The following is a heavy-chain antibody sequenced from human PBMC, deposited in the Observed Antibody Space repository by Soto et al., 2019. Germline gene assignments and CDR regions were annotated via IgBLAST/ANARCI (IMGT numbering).Heavy chain of an antibody. J-gene: IGHJ6*02. CDR1: GGSISSSSYY. V-gene: IGHV4-39*01. CDR3: ATTTRLERYDYVWGSHYYCYGMDV. CDR2: IYYSGST. Sequence: KPSETLSLTCTVSGGSISSSSYYWGWIRQPPGKGLEWIGSIYYSGSTYYNPSLKSRVTISVDTSKNQFSLKLSSVTAADTAVYYCATTTRLERYDYVWGSHYYCYGMDVWGQGTTVTVSS. D-gene: IGHD3-16*01.